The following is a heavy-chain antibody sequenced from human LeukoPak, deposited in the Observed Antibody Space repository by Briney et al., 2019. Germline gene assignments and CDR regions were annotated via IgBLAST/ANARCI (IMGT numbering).Heavy chain of an antibody. CDR3: ARGRIFSY. CDR1: GFTFSGYW. J-gene: IGHJ4*02. Sequence: GGSLRLSCAASGFTFSGYWMSWVRQAPGKGLEWVANIKQDGTETYYVDSVKGRFTISRDNAKNSLYLQMNSLRAEDTAVYYCARGRIFSYWGQGTLVTVSS. V-gene: IGHV3-7*01. CDR2: IKQDGTET.